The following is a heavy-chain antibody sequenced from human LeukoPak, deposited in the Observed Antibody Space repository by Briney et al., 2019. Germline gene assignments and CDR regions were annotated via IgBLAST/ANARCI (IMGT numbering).Heavy chain of an antibody. CDR1: GFAFSSNW. CDR3: VSFYETY. CDR2: INSDGSWT. V-gene: IGHV3-74*01. J-gene: IGHJ4*02. D-gene: IGHD2/OR15-2a*01. Sequence: GGSLRLSCAASGFAFSSNWMHWVRQAPGKGLVWVSHINSDGSWTSYADSVKGRFTISKDNAKNTVYLQMNSLRAEDTAVYYCVSFYETYWGRGTLVTVSS.